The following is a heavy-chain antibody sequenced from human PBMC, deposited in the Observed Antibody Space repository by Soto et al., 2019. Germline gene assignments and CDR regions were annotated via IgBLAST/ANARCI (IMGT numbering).Heavy chain of an antibody. CDR3: ARGGDGFDL. CDR1: GDSLTIGGHY. Sequence: QVDLQESGPGLVKPSQTLSLTCSVSGDSLTIGGHYWTWIRQHPGKGLEWIGYIYHSGSTYYSPSLKRRVTISVETSENRFSLKLTSVTAADTAVYYCARGGDGFDLWGQGKMVTVSS. CDR2: IYHSGST. J-gene: IGHJ3*01. V-gene: IGHV4-31*03.